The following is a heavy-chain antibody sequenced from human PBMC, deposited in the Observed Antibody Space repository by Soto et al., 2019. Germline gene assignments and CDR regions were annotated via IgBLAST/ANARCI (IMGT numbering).Heavy chain of an antibody. CDR2: IYSGGST. Sequence: EVQLVESGGDLVQPGGSLRLSCEASGFTVSGNYMTWVRQAPGKGLEWVSIIYSGGSTHYGESAKGRFTISRDNTKNAIFLQMNSLRAEDTAVYYCATMLSGAMFAFDVWGQGTMVTVSS. V-gene: IGHV3-66*01. J-gene: IGHJ3*01. CDR1: GFTVSGNY. CDR3: ATMLSGAMFAFDV. D-gene: IGHD2-8*01.